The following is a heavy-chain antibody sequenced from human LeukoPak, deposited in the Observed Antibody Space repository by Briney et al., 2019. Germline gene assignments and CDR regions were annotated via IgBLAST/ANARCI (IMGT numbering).Heavy chain of an antibody. Sequence: SETLSLTCTVSNGTISSNYWSWIRQPAGKGLEWIGRIYNTGSTDYNPSLKSRVTMSVDTSKNQFSLRLSPVTAADTAIYYCARVRDSSGYYLGAFDVWGQGTMVTVSS. CDR1: NGTISSNY. D-gene: IGHD3-22*01. V-gene: IGHV4-4*07. CDR3: ARVRDSSGYYLGAFDV. CDR2: IYNTGST. J-gene: IGHJ3*01.